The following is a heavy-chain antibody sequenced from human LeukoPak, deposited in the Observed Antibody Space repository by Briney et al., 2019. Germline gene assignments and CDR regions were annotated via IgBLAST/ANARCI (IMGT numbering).Heavy chain of an antibody. CDR2: IRYDGSNK. D-gene: IGHD3-10*01. CDR1: GFTFSSYG. J-gene: IGHJ4*02. Sequence: GGSLRLSCAPSGFTFSSYGMHWVRQAPGKGLEWVAFIRYDGSNKYYADSVKGRFTISRDNSKNTLYLQMNSLRAEDTAVYYCARGSMVRGNFDYWGQGTLVTVSS. V-gene: IGHV3-30*02. CDR3: ARGSMVRGNFDY.